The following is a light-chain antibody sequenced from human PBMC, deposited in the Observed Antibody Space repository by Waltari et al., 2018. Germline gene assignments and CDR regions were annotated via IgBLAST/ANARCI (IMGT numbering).Light chain of an antibody. CDR2: GAS. J-gene: IGKJ1*01. V-gene: IGKV3-15*01. Sequence: EIVLTQFPVPLSVSPGERATLSCRASQTVSSSFAWYQQKPGQAPRLLIYGASTRATGIPGRFSGSGSGTEFTLTISSLQPEDFAVYFCQQYYNWPPGTFGQGTKVEFK. CDR1: QTVSSS. CDR3: QQYYNWPPGT.